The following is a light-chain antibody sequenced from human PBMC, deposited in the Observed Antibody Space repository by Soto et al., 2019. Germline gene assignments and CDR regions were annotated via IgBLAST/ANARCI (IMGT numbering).Light chain of an antibody. CDR2: GAS. Sequence: EIVLTQSPGTLSLSPGERATLSCRASQSVSSSYLAWYQQKPGQAPRLLIYGASSRATGIPDRLSGSGSGIDFSLTISRLEPEDFAVYYCQQYGSSPTFGQGTKVDIK. V-gene: IGKV3-20*01. CDR1: QSVSSSY. J-gene: IGKJ1*01. CDR3: QQYGSSPT.